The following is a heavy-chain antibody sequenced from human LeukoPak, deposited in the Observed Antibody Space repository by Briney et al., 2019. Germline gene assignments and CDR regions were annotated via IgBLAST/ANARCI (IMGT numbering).Heavy chain of an antibody. CDR3: ARVLRPMASQYYFDY. Sequence: SETLSLTCTVSGASTNTYYWSWIRQPPGKGLEWIGYIYYSGTTSYNPSLKTRVTISIDTSKNQFSLKLSSVTAADTAVYYCARVLRPMASQYYFDYWGQGTLVTVSS. CDR2: IYYSGTT. D-gene: IGHD3-10*01. J-gene: IGHJ4*02. V-gene: IGHV4-59*01. CDR1: GASTNTYY.